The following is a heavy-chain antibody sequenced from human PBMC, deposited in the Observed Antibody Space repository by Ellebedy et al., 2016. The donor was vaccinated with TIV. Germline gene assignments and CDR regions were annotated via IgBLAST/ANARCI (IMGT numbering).Heavy chain of an antibody. V-gene: IGHV3-74*01. CDR1: GFTFNSHW. CDR2: INVDGSET. CDR3: ARDWASTFDY. D-gene: IGHD5/OR15-5a*01. J-gene: IGHJ4*02. Sequence: GESLKISCAASGFTFNSHWMHWVRQLPGKGLEWVSRINVDGSETNYADSVKGRFTISIDNAKNTVYLQMNSLRAEDTAVYFCARDWASTFDYWGQGTLVTVSS.